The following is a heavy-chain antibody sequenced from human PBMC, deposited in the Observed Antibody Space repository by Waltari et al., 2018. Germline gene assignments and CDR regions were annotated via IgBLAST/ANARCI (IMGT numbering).Heavy chain of an antibody. CDR2: IYYSGST. J-gene: IGHJ4*02. Sequence: PGLVKPSQTLSLTCTVSGGSISSGGYYWSWIRQHPGKGLEWIGYIYYSGSTYYNPSLKSRVTISVDTSKNQFSLKLSSVTAADTAVYYCARNVLLWFGELGGYFDYWGQGTLVTVSS. CDR3: ARNVLLWFGELGGYFDY. V-gene: IGHV4-31*03. D-gene: IGHD3-10*01. CDR1: GGSISSGGYY.